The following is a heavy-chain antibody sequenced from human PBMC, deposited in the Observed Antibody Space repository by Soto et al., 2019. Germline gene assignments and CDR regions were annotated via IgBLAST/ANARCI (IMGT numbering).Heavy chain of an antibody. CDR1: GLYVSGGSYY. Sequence: PSETLSLTCTVSGLYVSGGSYYWNWIRKPPGKGLEWIGYIYYSGSTYYNPSLKSRVTISVDTSKNQFSLKLSSVTAADTAVYYCARDKVGLRPQNWFDPWGQGTLVTVSS. V-gene: IGHV4-31*03. D-gene: IGHD5-12*01. CDR2: IYYSGST. CDR3: ARDKVGLRPQNWFDP. J-gene: IGHJ5*02.